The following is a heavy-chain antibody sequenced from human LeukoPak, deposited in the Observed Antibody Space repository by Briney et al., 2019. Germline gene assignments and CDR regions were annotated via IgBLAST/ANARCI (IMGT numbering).Heavy chain of an antibody. CDR1: GYTFTSYG. Sequence: GASVKVSCKASGYTFTSYGISWVRQAPGQGLEWMGWIRAYNGNTNYAQKLQGRVTMTTDTSTSTAYMELRSLRSDDTAVYYCARAYSANIVVVPAAMSYYYYYYMDVWGKGTTVTVSS. D-gene: IGHD2-2*01. CDR3: ARAYSANIVVVPAAMSYYYYYYMDV. V-gene: IGHV1-18*01. CDR2: IRAYNGNT. J-gene: IGHJ6*03.